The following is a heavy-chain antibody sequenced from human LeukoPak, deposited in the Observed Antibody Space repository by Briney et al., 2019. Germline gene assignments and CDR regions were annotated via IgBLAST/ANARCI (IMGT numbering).Heavy chain of an antibody. Sequence: PSRTLSLTCTVSGGSISSGSYYWSWIRQPAGKGLEWIGRIYTSGSTNYNPSLKSRVTISVDTSKNQFSLKVSSVIAADTAVYYCARGRWDSSSIYFDYWGQGTLVTVSS. CDR1: GGSISSGSYY. D-gene: IGHD6-13*01. J-gene: IGHJ4*02. CDR2: IYTSGST. CDR3: ARGRWDSSSIYFDY. V-gene: IGHV4-61*02.